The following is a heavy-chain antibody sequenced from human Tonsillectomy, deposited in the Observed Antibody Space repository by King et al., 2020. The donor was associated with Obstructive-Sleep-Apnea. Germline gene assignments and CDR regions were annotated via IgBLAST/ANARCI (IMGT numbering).Heavy chain of an antibody. CDR2: INPNSGGT. D-gene: IGHD6-19*01. CDR3: AKEQSSVAGADY. CDR1: GYTFTGYY. V-gene: IGHV1-2*02. Sequence: QLVQSGAEVKKPGASVKVSCKASGYTFTGYYIHWVRQAPGQGLEWLGWINPNSGGTNYEQKFQGRVTMTRETSITTTYMELSRLRSDDTAVYYCAKEQSSVAGADYWGQGTLVTVSS. J-gene: IGHJ4*02.